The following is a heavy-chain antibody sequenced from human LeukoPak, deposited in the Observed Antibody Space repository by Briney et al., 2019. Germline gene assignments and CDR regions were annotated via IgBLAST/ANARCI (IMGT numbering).Heavy chain of an antibody. CDR1: GYIFSAFV. V-gene: IGHV1-2*02. D-gene: IGHD2-15*01. J-gene: IGHJ4*02. Sequence: ASVKVSCKASGYIFSAFVIHWVRQAPGQGLEWMGWINPNNGGTNYAQKFQGRVTMTRDTSVSTAYMELRGLRSDDTSVYYCARDRIDTGLDLWHWGQGTRVTVSS. CDR3: ARDRIDTGLDLWH. CDR2: INPNNGGT.